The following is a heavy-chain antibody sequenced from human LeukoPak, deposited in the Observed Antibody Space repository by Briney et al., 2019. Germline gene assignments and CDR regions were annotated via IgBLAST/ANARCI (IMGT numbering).Heavy chain of an antibody. CDR1: GFTFNTYW. V-gene: IGHV3-7*01. Sequence: GGSLRLSCAASGFTFNTYWMTWVRQAPGEGLEWVANIKQGGSDKRYVDSVKGRFTISRDNAKNSLYLQVNSLRAEDTAVYYCVRGMDVWGKGTTVTVSS. CDR2: IKQGGSDK. J-gene: IGHJ6*03. CDR3: VRGMDV.